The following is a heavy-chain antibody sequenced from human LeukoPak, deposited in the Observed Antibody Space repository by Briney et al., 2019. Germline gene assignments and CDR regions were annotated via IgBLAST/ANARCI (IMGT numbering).Heavy chain of an antibody. Sequence: SETLSLTCTVSGGSISSHYWSWIRQPPGKGLEWIGYIYYSGSTNYNPSLKSRVTISVDTSKNQFSLKLSSVTAADTAVYYCGREGGYYFDYWGQGTLVTVSS. CDR2: IYYSGST. D-gene: IGHD5-12*01. CDR1: GGSISSHY. V-gene: IGHV4-59*11. J-gene: IGHJ4*02. CDR3: GREGGYYFDY.